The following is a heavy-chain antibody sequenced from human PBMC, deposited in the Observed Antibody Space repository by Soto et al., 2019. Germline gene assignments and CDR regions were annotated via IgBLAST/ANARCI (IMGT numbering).Heavy chain of an antibody. CDR3: ARRARTATTNWGAFDI. V-gene: IGHV3-23*01. CDR2: ISYSADKT. D-gene: IGHD1-7*01. Sequence: EVQLLESGGGLVQPGGSLRLSCAASGFTFSNYVMNWVRQAPGKGLEWVSIISYSADKTFYADSVKGRFTISRDNSRDTLFLQMNSLRADDAAVYYCARRARTATTNWGAFDIWGQGTMVTVSS. CDR1: GFTFSNYV. J-gene: IGHJ3*02.